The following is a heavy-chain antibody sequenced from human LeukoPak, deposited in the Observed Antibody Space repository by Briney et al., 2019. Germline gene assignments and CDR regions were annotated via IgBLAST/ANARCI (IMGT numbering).Heavy chain of an antibody. D-gene: IGHD3-9*01. CDR1: GFSLSTSGVG. Sequence: SGPTLVNPTQTLTLTCTFSGFSLSTSGVGVGWIRQPPGKALEWLAFIYWDDDKRYSPSLKSRLTITKDTSKNQVVLTMTNMDPVDTATYHCARSDYDILTGWLYYFDYWGQGAPVTVSS. J-gene: IGHJ4*02. CDR2: IYWDDDK. V-gene: IGHV2-5*02. CDR3: ARSDYDILTGWLYYFDY.